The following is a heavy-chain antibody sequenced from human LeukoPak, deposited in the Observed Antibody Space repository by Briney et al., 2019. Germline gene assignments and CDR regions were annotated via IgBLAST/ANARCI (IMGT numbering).Heavy chain of an antibody. Sequence: PGGSLRLSCAASGFTFSSYWMSWVRQAPGKGLEWVANIKQDGSEKYYVDSVKGRFTISRDNAKNSLYLQMNSLRAEDTAVYYCARGVTYYDFWSGYSQGPNGYWGQGTLVTVSS. D-gene: IGHD3-3*01. CDR2: IKQDGSEK. V-gene: IGHV3-7*03. CDR3: ARGVTYYDFWSGYSQGPNGY. CDR1: GFTFSSYW. J-gene: IGHJ4*02.